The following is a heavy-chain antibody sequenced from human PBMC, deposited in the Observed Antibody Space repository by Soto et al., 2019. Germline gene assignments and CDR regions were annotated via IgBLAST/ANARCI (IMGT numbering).Heavy chain of an antibody. J-gene: IGHJ6*02. Sequence: QVQLVQSGAEVKEPGASVKASCKASGYTFTSHAIHWVRQAPGQRLEWLGWISGVNGNTKYSQNFQGRVTITRDTSATTAYMELSSLTSEDTAVYYCARDRRDIYYYYYAMDVWGQGTTVTVSS. CDR1: GYTFTSHA. V-gene: IGHV1-3*01. CDR3: ARDRRDIYYYYYAMDV. CDR2: ISGVNGNT.